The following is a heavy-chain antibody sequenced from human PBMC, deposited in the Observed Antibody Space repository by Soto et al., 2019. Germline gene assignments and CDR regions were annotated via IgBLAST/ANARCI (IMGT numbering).Heavy chain of an antibody. CDR2: ISYDGSNK. V-gene: IGHV3-30*18. J-gene: IGHJ6*02. CDR3: AKNGDGYYYYGMDV. CDR1: GFTFSSYG. D-gene: IGHD4-17*01. Sequence: GGSLRLSCAASGFTFSSYGMHWVRQAPGKGLEWVAVISYDGSNKYYADSVKGRFTISRDNSKNTLYLQMNSLRAEDTAVYYCAKNGDGYYYYGMDVWGQGTTVTVSS.